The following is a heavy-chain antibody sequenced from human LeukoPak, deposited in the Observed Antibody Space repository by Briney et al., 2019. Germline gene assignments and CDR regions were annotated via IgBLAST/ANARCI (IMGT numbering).Heavy chain of an antibody. V-gene: IGHV1-2*02. CDR2: TNPNNGGT. D-gene: IGHD3-22*01. CDR1: GYSFTGYI. Sequence: ASVKVSCKASGYSFTGYILYWVRQAPGQGLEWMGWTNPNNGGTKIAHKFQGRVTMTRDTSITTVYMELSSLLYDDTAVYYCARDTGDGYDNWFDPWGQGTLVTVSS. CDR3: ARDTGDGYDNWFDP. J-gene: IGHJ5*02.